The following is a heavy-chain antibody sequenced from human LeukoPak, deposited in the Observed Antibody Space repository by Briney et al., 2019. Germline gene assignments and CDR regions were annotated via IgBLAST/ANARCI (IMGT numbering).Heavy chain of an antibody. V-gene: IGHV4-34*01. CDR2: INDSGRS. J-gene: IGHJ6*03. Sequence: SETLSLTCAVYGGSFSNYYWSWIRQPPGRGLEWIGEINDSGRSNYNPSLLSRVTFPVDPSKNQFSLRLTSVTATDTAVYYCARRWNYGRNYYLDVWGNGAPVSVSS. CDR3: ARRWNYGRNYYLDV. CDR1: GGSFSNYY. D-gene: IGHD1-7*01.